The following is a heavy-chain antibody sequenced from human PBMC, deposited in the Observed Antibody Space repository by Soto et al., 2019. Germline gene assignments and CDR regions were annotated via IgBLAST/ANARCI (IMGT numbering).Heavy chain of an antibody. D-gene: IGHD3-22*01. V-gene: IGHV3-23*01. CDR3: TKDKADKYDSSVDP. CDR2: ITGSAGST. J-gene: IGHJ5*02. Sequence: PGGSLRLSCVGSGFTFDSHAMNWVRQAPGKGLECVAGITGSAGSTYYADSVKGRFTISKDNSKNTLYLQMNSLRAEDTAVYYCTKDKADKYDSSVDPWGQGTQVTVSS. CDR1: GFTFDSHA.